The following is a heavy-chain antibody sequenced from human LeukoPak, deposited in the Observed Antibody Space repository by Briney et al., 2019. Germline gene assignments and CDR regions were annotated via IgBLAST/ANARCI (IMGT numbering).Heavy chain of an antibody. CDR3: ARRAGAYSHPYDY. V-gene: IGHV3-30*14. CDR1: GFTLSKYA. J-gene: IGHJ4*02. CDR2: ISYDGINK. D-gene: IGHD4/OR15-4a*01. Sequence: PGGSLRLSCAASGFTLSKYAMHWVRQAPGKGLEWVTIISYDGINKDYADSVKGRFTISRDNSKNTLYLQMNSLRAEDTAVYYCARRAGAYSHPYDYWGQGTLVTVSS.